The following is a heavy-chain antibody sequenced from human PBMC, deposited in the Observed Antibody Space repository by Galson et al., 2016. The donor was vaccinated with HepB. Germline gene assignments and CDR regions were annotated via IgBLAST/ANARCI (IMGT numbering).Heavy chain of an antibody. J-gene: IGHJ4*02. Sequence: SLRLSCAASGFIFNNYAMHWVRQAPGKGLEWVAVISDDGSNKYYEDSVKGRFTISRDNSKNTLYLQMNSLRAEDTAVFYCARDDFWTGPPSASFSFDYWGQGTLVTVSS. D-gene: IGHD3/OR15-3a*01. CDR3: ARDDFWTGPPSASFSFDY. V-gene: IGHV3-30-3*01. CDR2: ISDDGSNK. CDR1: GFIFNNYA.